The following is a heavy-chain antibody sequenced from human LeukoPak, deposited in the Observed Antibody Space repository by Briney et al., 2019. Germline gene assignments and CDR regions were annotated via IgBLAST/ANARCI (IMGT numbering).Heavy chain of an antibody. CDR3: ARETEHNYYSYYYYALDV. D-gene: IGHD3-10*01. V-gene: IGHV1-18*01. Sequence: ASVKVSCKASGYTFTSYGISWVRQAPGQGLEWMGWISAYNGNTNYAQKFQGRVTMTTDTSTSTAYMELRSLRSDDTAVYYCARETEHNYYSYYYYALDVWGQGTTVTVSS. CDR2: ISAYNGNT. J-gene: IGHJ6*02. CDR1: GYTFTSYG.